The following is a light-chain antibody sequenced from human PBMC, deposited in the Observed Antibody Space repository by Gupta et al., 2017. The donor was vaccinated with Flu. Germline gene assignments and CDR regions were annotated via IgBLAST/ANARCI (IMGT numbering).Light chain of an antibody. V-gene: IGKV2-28*01. CDR1: QCRLNSNGYNY. Sequence: SPVVPAFRDCITSQCRLNSNGYNYLDWFQQKPGQAPQLLIYVASNRACGVPARFSGSGSGTDFTLKISRVEAEDVGIYYCKQALQTPFTFGQGTQMEIK. CDR3: KQALQTPFT. J-gene: IGKJ5*01. CDR2: VAS.